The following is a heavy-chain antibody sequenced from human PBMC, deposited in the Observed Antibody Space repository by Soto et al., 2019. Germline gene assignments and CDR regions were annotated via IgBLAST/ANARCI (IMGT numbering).Heavy chain of an antibody. CDR1: GGSFSGYY. J-gene: IGHJ4*02. CDR3: ARGPPFH. Sequence: PSETLSLTCAVYGGSFSGYYWTWIRQPPGTGLEWIGEINHSGSTYYNPSLKSRVTISVDRSKNQSSLKLSSVTAADTAVYYCARGPPFHWGQGTLVTVSS. V-gene: IGHV4-34*01. CDR2: INHSGST. D-gene: IGHD3-16*01.